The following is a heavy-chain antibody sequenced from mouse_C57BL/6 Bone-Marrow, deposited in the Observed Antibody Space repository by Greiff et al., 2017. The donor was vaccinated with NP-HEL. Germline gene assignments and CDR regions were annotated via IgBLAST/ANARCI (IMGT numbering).Heavy chain of an antibody. Sequence: QVQLKESGPGLVAPSQSLSITCTVSGFSLTSYGVHWVRQPPGKGLEWLVVIWSDGSTTYNSALKSRLSISKDNSKSQLFLKMNSLQTDDTAMYYCARHSRYSNFAMDYWGQGTSVTVSS. V-gene: IGHV2-6-1*01. D-gene: IGHD2-5*01. CDR3: ARHSRYSNFAMDY. CDR1: GFSLTSYG. CDR2: IWSDGST. J-gene: IGHJ4*01.